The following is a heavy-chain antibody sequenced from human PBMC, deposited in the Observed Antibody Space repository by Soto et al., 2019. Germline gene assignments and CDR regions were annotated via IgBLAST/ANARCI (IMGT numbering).Heavy chain of an antibody. D-gene: IGHD3-10*01. CDR3: ARAPWDGSGTYYISYYGMDV. V-gene: IGHV3-53*01. J-gene: IGHJ6*02. Sequence: GVLRLSCAASGFTVSSNYMNWVRQAPGKGLEWVSIIYSGGDTYYADSVKGRFTISRDNSKNSLYLQMNSLRAEDTAVYYCARAPWDGSGTYYISYYGMDVWGQGTTVTVSS. CDR2: IYSGGDT. CDR1: GFTVSSNY.